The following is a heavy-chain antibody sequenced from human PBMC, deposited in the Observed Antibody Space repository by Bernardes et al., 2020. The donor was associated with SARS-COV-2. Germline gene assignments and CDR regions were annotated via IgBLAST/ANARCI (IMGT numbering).Heavy chain of an antibody. CDR1: GYTFTAYD. CDR2: IRPNSGNP. J-gene: IGHJ6*02. CDR3: AIMMVGPTNYDYYYGMDV. V-gene: IGHV1-8*01. D-gene: IGHD1-26*01. Sequence: ASVKVSCNTSGYTFTAYDISWVRQATGQGLECMGWIRPNSGNPGSSQKFQGRVTMTRDTSISTAYMELTSLTSDDTAIYFCAIMMVGPTNYDYYYGMDVWGQGTTVTVSS.